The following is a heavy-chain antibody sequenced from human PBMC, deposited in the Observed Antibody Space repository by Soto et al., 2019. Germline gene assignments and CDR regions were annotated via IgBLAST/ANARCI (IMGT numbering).Heavy chain of an antibody. D-gene: IGHD3-3*01. V-gene: IGHV3-7*05. CDR1: GFTFSRHW. J-gene: IGHJ4*02. CDR2: IRPDGGEE. Sequence: GGSLRLSCVASGFTFSRHWMTWVRQTPEKGLEWVANIRPDGGEEHYVDSVKGRFTISRDNVENSIYLQMNSLRADDTAMYYCARQSILVFGLLVHYYFDYWGEGA. CDR3: ARQSILVFGLLVHYYFDY.